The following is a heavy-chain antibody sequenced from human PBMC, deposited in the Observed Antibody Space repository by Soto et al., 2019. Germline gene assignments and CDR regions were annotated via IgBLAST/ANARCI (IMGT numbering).Heavy chain of an antibody. D-gene: IGHD3-10*01. CDR1: GFTFSSYA. V-gene: IGHV3-23*01. CDR2: ISGSGGST. Sequence: EVQLLESGGGLVQPGGSLRLSCAASGFTFSSYAMTWVRQAPGKGLEWASFISGSGGSTYYADSVKGRLTISRDNSNNSLSLQKSSLRAEDTAVYYCANVGLVTMVRRLTSYNYDFGMDVWGQGTRVTVSS. J-gene: IGHJ6*02. CDR3: ANVGLVTMVRRLTSYNYDFGMDV.